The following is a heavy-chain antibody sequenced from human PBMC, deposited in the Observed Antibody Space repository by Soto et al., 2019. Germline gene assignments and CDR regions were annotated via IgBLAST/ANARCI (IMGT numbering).Heavy chain of an antibody. Sequence: QVQLVQSGAEVKKPGASVKVSCKASGYTFTSYDINWVRQATGQGLEWMGWMNPNSGNTGYAQKFQGRVTMTRNTSISTAYIERNSLRSEDTAVYYCASRYSSGRGAFDIWGQGTMVTVSS. CDR3: ASRYSSGRGAFDI. CDR1: GYTFTSYD. J-gene: IGHJ3*02. D-gene: IGHD6-19*01. CDR2: MNPNSGNT. V-gene: IGHV1-8*01.